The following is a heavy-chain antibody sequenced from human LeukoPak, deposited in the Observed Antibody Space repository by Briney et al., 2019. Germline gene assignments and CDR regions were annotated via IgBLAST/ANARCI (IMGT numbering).Heavy chain of an antibody. Sequence: ASVKVSCKASGGTFSSYAISWVRQAPGQGLEWMGGIIPIFGTANYAQKFQGRVTITADESTSTAYMELSSLRSEDTAVYYCARVNLLPNYYDSSGYYPNYFDYWGQGTLVTVSS. V-gene: IGHV1-69*13. CDR2: IIPIFGTA. CDR1: GGTFSSYA. CDR3: ARVNLLPNYYDSSGYYPNYFDY. J-gene: IGHJ4*02. D-gene: IGHD3-22*01.